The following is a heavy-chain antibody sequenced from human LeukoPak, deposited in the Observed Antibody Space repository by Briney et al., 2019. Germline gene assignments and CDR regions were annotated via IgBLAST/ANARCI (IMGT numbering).Heavy chain of an antibody. J-gene: IGHJ4*02. CDR2: ISGSGGST. V-gene: IGHV3-23*01. Sequence: PGGSLRLSCAASGFTFSSYAMSSVRQAPGKGLEWVSAISGSGGSTYYADSVKGRFTISRDNSKNTLYLQMNSLRAEDTAVYYCARGTYYYDSSGYYSQDYWGQGTLVTVSS. CDR3: ARGTYYYDSSGYYSQDY. D-gene: IGHD3-22*01. CDR1: GFTFSSYA.